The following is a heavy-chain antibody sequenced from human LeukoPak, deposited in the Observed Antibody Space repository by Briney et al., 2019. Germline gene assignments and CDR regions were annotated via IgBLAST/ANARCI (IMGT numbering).Heavy chain of an antibody. CDR3: ARDRGFGVVGDTFDI. CDR1: GFTFSSYS. Sequence: GGSLRLSCAASGFTFSSYSMNWVRQAPGKGLEWVSSISSSSSYIYYADSVKGRFTISRDNAKHSLYLQMNSLRAEDTAVYYCARDRGFGVVGDTFDIRGQGTMVTVSS. CDR2: ISSSSSYI. J-gene: IGHJ3*02. D-gene: IGHD3-3*01. V-gene: IGHV3-21*01.